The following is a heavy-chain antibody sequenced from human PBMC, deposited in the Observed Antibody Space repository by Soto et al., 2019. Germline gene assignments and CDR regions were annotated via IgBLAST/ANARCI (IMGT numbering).Heavy chain of an antibody. CDR3: ARGYSSSWYKVGDYYYYMDV. CDR2: IWYDGSNK. CDR1: GFTFSSYG. Sequence: QVQLVESGGGVVQPGRSLRLSCAASGFTFSSYGMHWVRQAPGKGLEWVAVIWYDGSNKYYADSVKGRFTISRDNSKNTLYLQMNSLRAEDTAEYYCARGYSSSWYKVGDYYYYMDVWGKGTTVTVSS. J-gene: IGHJ6*03. V-gene: IGHV3-33*01. D-gene: IGHD6-13*01.